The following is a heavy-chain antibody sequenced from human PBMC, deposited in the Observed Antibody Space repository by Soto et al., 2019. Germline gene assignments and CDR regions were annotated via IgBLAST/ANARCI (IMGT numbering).Heavy chain of an antibody. Sequence: GGSLRLSCAASGFTFSSYAMSWVRQAPGKGQEWVGRIKSKTDGGTTDYAAPVKGRFTISRDDSKNTLYLQMNSLKTEDTAVYYCTTLTYGDFYYFDYWGQGTLVTVSS. J-gene: IGHJ4*02. V-gene: IGHV3-15*01. D-gene: IGHD4-17*01. CDR1: GFTFSSYA. CDR2: IKSKTDGGTT. CDR3: TTLTYGDFYYFDY.